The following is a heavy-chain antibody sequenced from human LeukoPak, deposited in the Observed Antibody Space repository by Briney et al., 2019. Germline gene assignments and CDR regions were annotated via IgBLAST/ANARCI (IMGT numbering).Heavy chain of an antibody. Sequence: GESLKTSCEASGYSFTNYWIGWVRQMPGKGLEWMGIIYPGDSDTRYSPSLQGQVTISVDTSIGTAYLQWSSLKASDTAIYYCARQNDFRLDYWGQGTLVTVSS. V-gene: IGHV5-51*01. D-gene: IGHD3-3*01. J-gene: IGHJ4*02. CDR3: ARQNDFRLDY. CDR1: GYSFTNYW. CDR2: IYPGDSDT.